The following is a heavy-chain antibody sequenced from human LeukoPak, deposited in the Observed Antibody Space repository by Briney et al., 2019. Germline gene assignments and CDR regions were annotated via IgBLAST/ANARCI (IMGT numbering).Heavy chain of an antibody. V-gene: IGHV1-69*04. CDR2: IIPILGIA. J-gene: IGHJ3*02. Sequence: GASVKVSCKASGGTFSSYAISWVRQAPGQGLEWMGRIIPILGIANYAQKSQGRVTITADKSTSTAYMELSSLRSEDTAVYYCARGFPIVGATIQQLRSDAFDIWGQGTMVTVSS. D-gene: IGHD1-26*01. CDR3: ARGFPIVGATIQQLRSDAFDI. CDR1: GGTFSSYA.